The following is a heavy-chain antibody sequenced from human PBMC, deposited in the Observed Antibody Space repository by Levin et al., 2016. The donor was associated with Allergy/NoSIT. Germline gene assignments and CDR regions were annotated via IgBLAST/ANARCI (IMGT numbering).Heavy chain of an antibody. V-gene: IGHV3-30-3*01. J-gene: IGHJ3*02. CDR2: ISYDGSNK. Sequence: WIRQPPGKGLEWVAVISYDGSNKYYADSVKGRFTISRDNSKNTLYLQMNSLRAEDTAVYYCAREGGYDSSGYYYEGAFDIWGQGTMVTVSS. CDR3: AREGGYDSSGYYYEGAFDI. D-gene: IGHD3-22*01.